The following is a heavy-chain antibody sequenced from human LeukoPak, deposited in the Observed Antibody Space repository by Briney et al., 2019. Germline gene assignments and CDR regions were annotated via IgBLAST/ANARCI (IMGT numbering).Heavy chain of an antibody. CDR2: IWCDGSNK. J-gene: IGHJ6*03. CDR1: GFTFSSYG. D-gene: IGHD4/OR15-4a*01. CDR3: AKDGDYGQNYYYYYMDV. V-gene: IGHV3-33*06. Sequence: QTGGSLRLSCAASGFTFSSYGMHWVRQAPGKGLEWVAVIWCDGSNKYYADSVKGRFTISRDNSKNTLYLQMNSLRAEDTAVYYCAKDGDYGQNYYYYYMDVWGKGTTVTVSS.